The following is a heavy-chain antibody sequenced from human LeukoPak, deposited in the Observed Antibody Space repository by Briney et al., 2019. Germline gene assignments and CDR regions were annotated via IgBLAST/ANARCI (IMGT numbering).Heavy chain of an antibody. Sequence: GASLKISCKGSGYHFTTYWIGWVRQMHGKGLEGMGIIYPGDSDTRYSPSFQGQVTISADKSISTAYLQWSSLKASDTAMYYCARGHYFDYWGQGTLVTVSS. CDR2: IYPGDSDT. CDR1: GYHFTTYW. CDR3: ARGHYFDY. V-gene: IGHV5-51*01. J-gene: IGHJ4*02.